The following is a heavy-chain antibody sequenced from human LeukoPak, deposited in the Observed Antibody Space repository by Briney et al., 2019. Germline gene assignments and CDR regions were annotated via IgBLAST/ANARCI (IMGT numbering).Heavy chain of an antibody. V-gene: IGHV3-21*01. CDR3: ARDPYDFWSGYSYNWFDP. CDR1: GFTFSSYS. Sequence: GSLRLSCAASGFTFSSYSMNWVRQAPGKGLEWVSSISSSSSYIYYADSVKGRFTISRDNAKNSLYLQMNSLRAEDTAVYYCARDPYDFWSGYSYNWFDPWGQGTLVTVSS. D-gene: IGHD3-3*01. J-gene: IGHJ5*02. CDR2: ISSSSSYI.